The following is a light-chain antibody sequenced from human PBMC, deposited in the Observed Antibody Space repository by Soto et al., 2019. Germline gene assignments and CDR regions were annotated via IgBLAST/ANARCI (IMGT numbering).Light chain of an antibody. CDR3: QHYDIWPLT. V-gene: IGKV3-15*01. CDR1: QSVRRN. CDR2: AAS. J-gene: IGKJ4*01. Sequence: EIVMTQSPATLSVSPGERVTLSCRASQSVRRNLAWYQRKPGQAPRLLIYAASTRATGIPARFSGSGSGTEFTLTISSLQSEDFAVYFCQHYDIWPLTFGGGTKVEIK.